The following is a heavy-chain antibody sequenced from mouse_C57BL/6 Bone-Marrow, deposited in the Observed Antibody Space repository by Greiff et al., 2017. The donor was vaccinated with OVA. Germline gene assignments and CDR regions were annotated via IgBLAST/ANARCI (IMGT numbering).Heavy chain of an antibody. CDR1: GFSLTSYG. Sequence: VKLMESGPGLVAPSQSLSITCTVSGFSLTSYGVHWVRQPPGKGLEWLVVIWSDGSTTYNSALKSRLSISKDNSKSQVFLKMNSLQTDDTAMYYCARQDYYGSSTYYAMDYWGQGTSVTVSS. J-gene: IGHJ4*01. V-gene: IGHV2-6-1*01. CDR3: ARQDYYGSSTYYAMDY. CDR2: IWSDGST. D-gene: IGHD1-1*01.